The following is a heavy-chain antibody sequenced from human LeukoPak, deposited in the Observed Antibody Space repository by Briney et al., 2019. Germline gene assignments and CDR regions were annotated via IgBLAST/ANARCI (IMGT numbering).Heavy chain of an antibody. D-gene: IGHD4-17*01. J-gene: IGHJ4*02. V-gene: IGHV1-18*01. Sequence: ASVKVSCKASGYTFTSYGISWVRQAPGQGLEWMGWISAYNGNTNYAQKLQGRVTMTTDTSTSTACMELRSLRSDDTAVYYCARVADDYGDYRPDYWGQGTLVTVSS. CDR3: ARVADDYGDYRPDY. CDR1: GYTFTSYG. CDR2: ISAYNGNT.